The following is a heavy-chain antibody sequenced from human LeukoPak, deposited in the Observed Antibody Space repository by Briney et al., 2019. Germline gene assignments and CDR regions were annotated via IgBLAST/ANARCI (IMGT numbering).Heavy chain of an antibody. D-gene: IGHD6-19*01. V-gene: IGHV3-23*01. CDR1: GFTFSSCA. J-gene: IGHJ4*02. CDR3: AKDQFQIAVAGYFDH. Sequence: PGGSLRLSCAASGFTFSSCAMYWVRQAPGKGLEWVSAISGSGGSTYYADSVKGRFTISRDNSKNTLYLQMNSLRAEDTAVYYCAKDQFQIAVAGYFDHWGQGTLVTVSS. CDR2: ISGSGGST.